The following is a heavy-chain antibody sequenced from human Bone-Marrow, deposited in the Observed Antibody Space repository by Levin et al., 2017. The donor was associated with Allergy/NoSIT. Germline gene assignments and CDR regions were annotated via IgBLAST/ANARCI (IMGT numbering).Heavy chain of an antibody. V-gene: IGHV4-59*01. D-gene: IGHD1-26*01. CDR2: IYYSGST. CDR3: ARPRYSGSYYLAFDI. J-gene: IGHJ3*02. Sequence: KASETLSLTCTVSGGSISSYYWSWIRQPPGKGLEWIGYIYYSGSTNYNPSLKSRVTISVDTSKNQFSLKLSSVTAADTAVYYCARPRYSGSYYLAFDIWGQGTMVTVSS. CDR1: GGSISSYY.